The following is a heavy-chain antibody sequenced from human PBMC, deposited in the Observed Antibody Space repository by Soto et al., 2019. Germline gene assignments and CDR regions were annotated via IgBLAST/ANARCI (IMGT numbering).Heavy chain of an antibody. Sequence: PSETLSLTCAVSGYSISSGYYWGWIRQPPGKGLEWIGSIYHSGSTYYNPSLKGRVTISVDTSKNQFSLKLSSVTAADTAVYYCARDRGYSYGLYYYYYYGMDVWGQGTTVTVSS. V-gene: IGHV4-38-2*02. D-gene: IGHD5-18*01. CDR1: GYSISSGYY. CDR3: ARDRGYSYGLYYYYYYGMDV. CDR2: IYHSGST. J-gene: IGHJ6*02.